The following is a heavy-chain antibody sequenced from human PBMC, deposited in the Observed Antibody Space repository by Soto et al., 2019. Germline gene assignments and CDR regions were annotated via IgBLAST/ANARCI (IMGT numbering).Heavy chain of an antibody. CDR1: GGTFSSYA. Sequence: SVKVSCKASGGTFSSYAISWVRQAPGQGLEWMGGIIPIFGTANYAQKFQGRVTITADESTSTAYMELSSLRSEDTAVYYCARELRIINWFDPWGQGTLVTVSS. J-gene: IGHJ5*02. V-gene: IGHV1-69*13. CDR3: ARELRIINWFDP. CDR2: IIPIFGTA. D-gene: IGHD2-15*01.